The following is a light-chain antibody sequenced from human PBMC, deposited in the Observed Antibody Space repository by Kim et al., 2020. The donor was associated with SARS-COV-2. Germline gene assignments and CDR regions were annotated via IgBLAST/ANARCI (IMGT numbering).Light chain of an antibody. CDR2: DAS. CDR3: QQYDGYYT. Sequence: LSASVGDRVTITCRASQSVGKRLAWYQQKPGKAPKLLIYDASNLENGVPSRFSGGGSGTEFTLTISGLKPEDFATYYCQQYDGYYTFGQGTKLEI. J-gene: IGKJ2*01. CDR1: QSVGKR. V-gene: IGKV1-5*01.